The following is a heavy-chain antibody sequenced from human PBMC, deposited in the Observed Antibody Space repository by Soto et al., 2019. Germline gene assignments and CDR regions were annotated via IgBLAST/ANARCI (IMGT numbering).Heavy chain of an antibody. V-gene: IGHV3-33*01. CDR1: GFTFSSYG. J-gene: IGHJ6*02. D-gene: IGHD3-3*01. Sequence: GESLKISCAASGFTFSSYGMHWVRQAPGKGLEWVAVIWYDGSNKYYADSVKGRFTISRDNSKNTLYLQMNSLRAEDTAVYYCAREYYDFWSGYYINYYGMDVWGQGTTVTVS. CDR2: IWYDGSNK. CDR3: AREYYDFWSGYYINYYGMDV.